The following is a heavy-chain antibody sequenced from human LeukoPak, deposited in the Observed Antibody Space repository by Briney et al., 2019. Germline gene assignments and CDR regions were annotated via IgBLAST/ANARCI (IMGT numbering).Heavy chain of an antibody. CDR1: GFTFSSYA. CDR3: AKFQRYDFWSGYNNWFDP. Sequence: GGSLSLSCAASGFTFSSYAMRWVRQAPGKGLEWVSAISGSGGSTYYADSVKGRFTISKEHSKNRLYLQRNSLRAEDTAVYYCAKFQRYDFWSGYNNWFDPWGQGTLVTVSS. J-gene: IGHJ5*02. V-gene: IGHV3-23*01. D-gene: IGHD3-3*01. CDR2: ISGSGGST.